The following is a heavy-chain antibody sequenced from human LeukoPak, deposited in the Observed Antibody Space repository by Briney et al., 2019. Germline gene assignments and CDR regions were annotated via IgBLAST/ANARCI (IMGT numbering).Heavy chain of an antibody. Sequence: GGSLRLSCAASGFTFGAYAISWVRQAPGKGLEWVSIISGSGGNTYYADSAKGRFTISRDNSKNTLYLQMNSLRAEDTAVFYCAKFLGSGCGEIPYNYFYGMDVWGQGTTVTVSS. V-gene: IGHV3-23*01. CDR1: GFTFGAYA. CDR3: AKFLGSGCGEIPYNYFYGMDV. J-gene: IGHJ6*02. CDR2: ISGSGGNT. D-gene: IGHD3-10*01.